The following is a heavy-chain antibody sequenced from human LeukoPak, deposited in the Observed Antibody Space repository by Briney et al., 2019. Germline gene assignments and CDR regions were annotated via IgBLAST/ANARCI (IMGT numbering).Heavy chain of an antibody. Sequence: GGSLRLSCAASGFTVSSTYMSWVRQAPGKGLEWLSALYSGDTTYYANSVKGRFTISRDNSENMLYLQMNSLRAEDTAVYYCARRLLTGYYEFWGQGILVTVSS. D-gene: IGHD3-9*01. CDR1: GFTVSSTY. CDR2: LYSGDTT. V-gene: IGHV3-66*01. J-gene: IGHJ4*02. CDR3: ARRLLTGYYEF.